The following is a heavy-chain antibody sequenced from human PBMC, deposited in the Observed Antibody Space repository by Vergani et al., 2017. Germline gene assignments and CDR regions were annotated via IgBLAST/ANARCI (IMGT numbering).Heavy chain of an antibody. CDR3: ATQTSNDYGDYEGLGYYFDY. CDR2: IYTSGST. Sequence: QVQLQESGPGLVKPSQTLSLTCTVSGGSISSGSYYWSWIRQPAGKGLEWIGRIYTSGSTNYNPSLKSRVTISVDTSKNQFSLKLSSVTAADTAVYYCATQTSNDYGDYEGLGYYFDYWGQGTLVTVSS. V-gene: IGHV4-61*02. D-gene: IGHD4-17*01. J-gene: IGHJ4*02. CDR1: GGSISSGSYY.